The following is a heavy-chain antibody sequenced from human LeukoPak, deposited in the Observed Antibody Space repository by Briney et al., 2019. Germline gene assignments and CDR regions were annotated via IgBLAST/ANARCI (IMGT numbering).Heavy chain of an antibody. CDR2: ISSSGSTI. V-gene: IGHV3-48*03. Sequence: GGSLRLSCAASGFTFSSYVMNWVRQAPGKGLEWVSYISSSGSTIYYADSVKGRFIISRDNAKNSLYLQMNSLRAEDTAVYYCATLGYCSGGSCYYYGMDVWGKGTTVTVSS. J-gene: IGHJ6*04. CDR1: GFTFSSYV. CDR3: ATLGYCSGGSCYYYGMDV. D-gene: IGHD2-15*01.